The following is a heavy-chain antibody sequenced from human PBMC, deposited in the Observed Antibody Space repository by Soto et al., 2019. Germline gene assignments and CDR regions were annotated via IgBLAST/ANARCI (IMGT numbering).Heavy chain of an antibody. Sequence: SETLSLTCHVAGASVSSGSYYWSWIRQPPGKGLEWIGYIYYSGTTNYNTPLRSRVTISLDTSKNRFSLKLSSVTAADTAVYYCARDSYYYYGMDVWGQGTTVTVSS. J-gene: IGHJ6*02. CDR1: GASVSSGSYY. V-gene: IGHV4-61*01. CDR3: ARDSYYYYGMDV. CDR2: IYYSGTT.